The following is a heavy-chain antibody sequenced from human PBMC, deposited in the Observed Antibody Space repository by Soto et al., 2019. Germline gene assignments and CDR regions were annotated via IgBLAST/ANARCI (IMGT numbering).Heavy chain of an antibody. CDR1: GFIFTNYA. D-gene: IGHD5-12*01. CDR3: VREGRGSFDF. Sequence: AWSLRVSCAASGFIFTNYAMTWVRQAPGKGLEWVSVIGGRGNSAYYADSVQGRFTISRDNSKNTLSLQMSSLTADDTAIDYCVREGRGSFDFWGRGTLVTVSS. J-gene: IGHJ3*01. V-gene: IGHV3-23*01. CDR2: IGGRGNSA.